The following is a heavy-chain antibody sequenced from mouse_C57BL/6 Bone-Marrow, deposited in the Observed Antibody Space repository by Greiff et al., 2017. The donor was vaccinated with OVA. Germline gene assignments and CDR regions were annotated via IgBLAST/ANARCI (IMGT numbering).Heavy chain of an antibody. J-gene: IGHJ3*01. CDR2: IYPRSGNT. D-gene: IGHD2-5*01. V-gene: IGHV1-81*01. Sequence: QVQLQQSGAELARPGASVKLSCKASGYTFTSYGISWVKQRTGQGLEWIGEIYPRSGNTYYNEKFKGKATLTADKSSSTAYMELRSLTSEDSAVYFCAREGSKGAWFAYWGQGTLVTVSA. CDR1: GYTFTSYG. CDR3: AREGSKGAWFAY.